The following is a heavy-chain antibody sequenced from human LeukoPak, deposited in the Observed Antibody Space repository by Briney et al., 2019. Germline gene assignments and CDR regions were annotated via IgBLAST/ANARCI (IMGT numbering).Heavy chain of an antibody. V-gene: IGHV3-48*03. CDR3: AISYYDTSGPFDY. D-gene: IGHD3-22*01. CDR1: GFTFSSYE. CDR2: ISSSGSTI. J-gene: IGHJ4*02. Sequence: PGGPLRLSCAASGFTFSSYEMNWVRQSPGKGLEWVSYISSSGSTIYYADSVKGRFTISRDNAKNSLYLQMNSLRAEDTAVYYCAISYYDTSGPFDYWGQGTLVTVSS.